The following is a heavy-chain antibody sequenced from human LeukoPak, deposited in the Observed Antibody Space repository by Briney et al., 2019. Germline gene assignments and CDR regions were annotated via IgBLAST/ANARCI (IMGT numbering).Heavy chain of an antibody. CDR2: ISGSGGST. CDR3: ANPRDGYLFDAFDI. V-gene: IGHV3-23*01. CDR1: GFTFSSYA. D-gene: IGHD5-24*01. J-gene: IGHJ3*02. Sequence: QTGGSLRLSCAASGFTFSSYAMSWVRQAPGKGLEWVSAISGSGGSTYYADSVKGRFTISRDNSKNTLYLQMNSLRAEDTAVYSCANPRDGYLFDAFDIWGQGTMVTVSS.